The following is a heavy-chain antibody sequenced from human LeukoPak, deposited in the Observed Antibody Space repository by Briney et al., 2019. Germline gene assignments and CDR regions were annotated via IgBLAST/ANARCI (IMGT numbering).Heavy chain of an antibody. Sequence: GASVKVSCKASGYTFTGYYMHWVRQAPGQGLEWMGWINPNSGGTNYAQKFQGRVTMTRDTSISTAYMELSRLRSEDTAVYYCARGGVIVGADIDYWGQGTLVTVSS. D-gene: IGHD1-26*01. J-gene: IGHJ4*02. CDR2: INPNSGGT. CDR3: ARGGVIVGADIDY. V-gene: IGHV1-2*02. CDR1: GYTFTGYY.